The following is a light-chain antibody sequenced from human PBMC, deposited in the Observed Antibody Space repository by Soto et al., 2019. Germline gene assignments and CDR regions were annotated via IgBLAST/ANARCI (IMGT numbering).Light chain of an antibody. CDR2: DAT. V-gene: IGKV1-39*01. Sequence: DIQMTQSPSFLSASVGDRVTISCQASQDISISLGWYQQKPGKAPQLLIYDATKLETGVPSRFSGRGSGTEFTLTINSLQPEDFGTYFCQQSYSSPFTFGPGTRVDVK. J-gene: IGKJ3*01. CDR1: QDISIS. CDR3: QQSYSSPFT.